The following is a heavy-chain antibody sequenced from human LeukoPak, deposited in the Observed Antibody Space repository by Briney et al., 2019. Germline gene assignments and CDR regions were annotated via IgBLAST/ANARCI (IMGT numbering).Heavy chain of an antibody. CDR1: GYTFTRHY. CDR3: MRGGGNSWFDY. CDR2: INPNSGDT. Sequence: ASVQVSCKASGYTFTRHYFHWVRHAPGQGLEWMGWINPNSGDTNFAQKFQGRVTMTRATSISTVYMELTSLRSDDTALYYCMRGGGNSWFDYWGQGTLVSVSS. D-gene: IGHD6-13*01. V-gene: IGHV1-2*02. J-gene: IGHJ4*02.